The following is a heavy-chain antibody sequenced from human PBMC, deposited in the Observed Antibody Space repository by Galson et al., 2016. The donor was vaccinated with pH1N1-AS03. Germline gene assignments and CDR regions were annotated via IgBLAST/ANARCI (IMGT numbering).Heavy chain of an antibody. V-gene: IGHV4-61*01. D-gene: IGHD2-2*01. Sequence: ETLSLTCSVSGAPITSGSHYWTWIRQLPGKGLEWIGYIYYSGTTKFNPSLATRVTMSVDTSKNQFSLQLTSVTAADTAIYYCARAKDITVVPAAIGTFDPWGQGTLVAVSS. CDR1: GAPITSGSHY. CDR2: IYYSGTT. J-gene: IGHJ5*02. CDR3: ARAKDITVVPAAIGTFDP.